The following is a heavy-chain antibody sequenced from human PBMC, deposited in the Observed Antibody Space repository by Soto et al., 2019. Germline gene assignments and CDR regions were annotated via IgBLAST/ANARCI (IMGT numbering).Heavy chain of an antibody. Sequence: ETLSLTCTVSGDSISSSSYYWGWIRQPPGKGLEWVSAISGSGGSTYYADSVKGRFTISRDNSKNTLYLQMNSLRAEDTAVYYCAKDFGYNWNDAQKTWGQGTLVTVSS. J-gene: IGHJ5*02. D-gene: IGHD1-1*01. V-gene: IGHV3-23*01. CDR1: GDSISSSSYY. CDR2: ISGSGGST. CDR3: AKDFGYNWNDAQKT.